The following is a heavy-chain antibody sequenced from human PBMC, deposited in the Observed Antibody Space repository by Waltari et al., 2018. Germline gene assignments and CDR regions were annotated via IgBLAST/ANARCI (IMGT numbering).Heavy chain of an antibody. Sequence: GGHLVPPGGSLRLSCGGPGFTFGGHNINWVRQTPEKGLEWISHIMPTGYDKLYAASVRGRFTISRDSAKSVFLEMSRLRAEDTGVYYCVRSLYINYGSPGFEEWGPGTMVTVS. J-gene: IGHJ3*01. D-gene: IGHD3-16*01. CDR2: IMPTGYDK. V-gene: IGHV3-48*03. CDR1: GFTFGGHN. CDR3: VRSLYINYGSPGFEE.